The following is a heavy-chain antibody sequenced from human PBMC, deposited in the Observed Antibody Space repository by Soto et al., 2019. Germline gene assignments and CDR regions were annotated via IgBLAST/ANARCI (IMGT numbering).Heavy chain of an antibody. D-gene: IGHD2-15*01. CDR2: MFWNGDK. J-gene: IGHJ4*02. CDR3: ALRVIGPATPKVDY. CDR1: GFSLTASGEG. V-gene: IGHV2-5*01. Sequence: QITLKQSGPPLVKPTQTLTLTCTLSGFSLTASGEGVACIRQPPGQALDWLALMFWNGDKFYSSSLKSRLTITRDSSKNQVVLTMTNMDPVDAATYYCALRVIGPATPKVDYWGQGTVVTVSS.